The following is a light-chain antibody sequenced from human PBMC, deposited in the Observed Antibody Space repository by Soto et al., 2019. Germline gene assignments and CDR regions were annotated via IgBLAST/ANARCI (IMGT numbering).Light chain of an antibody. CDR2: DVS. J-gene: IGLJ2*01. Sequence: QSVLTQPASVSESPGQSDTISCTGTSSDVGGYDYVSWYQQHPGKAPQLLIYDVSIRPSGVSDRFSGSKSGNTASLTISGLQAEDEADYYCNSYTSSSTVAFGGGTKLTVL. CDR3: NSYTSSSTVA. CDR1: SSDVGGYDY. V-gene: IGLV2-14*01.